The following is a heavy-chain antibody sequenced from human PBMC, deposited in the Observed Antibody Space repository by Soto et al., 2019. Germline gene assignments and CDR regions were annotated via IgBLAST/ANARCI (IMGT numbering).Heavy chain of an antibody. CDR2: INPRDGGT. J-gene: IGHJ4*02. D-gene: IGHD1-1*01. CDR3: ASEAKTKNFDY. Sequence: ASVKVSCKVSGYTLTELSMHWVRQAPGKGLEWMGVINPRDGGTIYAQKFQGRVTMTRDTSTSTVYMELSSLRSEDTALSYCASEAKTKNFDYWGQGTLVTVSS. CDR1: GYTLTELS. V-gene: IGHV1-46*03.